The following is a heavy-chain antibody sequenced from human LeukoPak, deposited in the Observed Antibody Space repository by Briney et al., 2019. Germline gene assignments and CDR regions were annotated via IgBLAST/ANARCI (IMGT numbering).Heavy chain of an antibody. D-gene: IGHD6-19*01. CDR1: GFTVSTNY. V-gene: IGHV3-66*01. CDR2: LYTVGST. CDR3: ARDRNGIAVAGDFDY. Sequence: RGSLRLSCAASGFTVSTNYMSWVRQAPGKGLEWVSVLYTVGSTYYADSVKGRFTISKDNSKNTLYLQMNSLRAEDTAVYYCARDRNGIAVAGDFDYWGQGTLVTVSS. J-gene: IGHJ4*02.